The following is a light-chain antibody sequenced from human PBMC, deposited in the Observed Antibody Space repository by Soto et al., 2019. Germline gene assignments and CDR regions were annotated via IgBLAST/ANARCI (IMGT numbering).Light chain of an antibody. CDR1: QSISSF. CDR2: AAS. V-gene: IGKV1-39*01. CDR3: QQCYSTPYT. Sequence: DIRMTQSPSSLSASLGDRVTITCRASQSISSFLTWYQQKPGKAPKILIYAASSLQSGVPSRFSGSGSGTDFTLTISSLQPEDFATYYCQQCYSTPYTFGQGTKVEIK. J-gene: IGKJ2*01.